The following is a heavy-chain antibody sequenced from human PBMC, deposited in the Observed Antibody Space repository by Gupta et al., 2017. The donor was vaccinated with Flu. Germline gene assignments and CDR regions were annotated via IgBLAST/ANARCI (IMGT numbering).Heavy chain of an antibody. Sequence: QVQLVESGGGVVQTGRCRSISCAASGSALRVYGMHWVRQAPGKGLEWVAVIGHDGNYIHHIDAVKGRFTISRDNSKNTLYLQMNSLRVDDTAVYYCVRDLGMGSYFDYWGQGSLVTVSS. CDR1: GSALRVYG. V-gene: IGHV3-33*01. CDR2: IGHDGNYI. CDR3: VRDLGMGSYFDY. D-gene: IGHD3-10*01. J-gene: IGHJ4*02.